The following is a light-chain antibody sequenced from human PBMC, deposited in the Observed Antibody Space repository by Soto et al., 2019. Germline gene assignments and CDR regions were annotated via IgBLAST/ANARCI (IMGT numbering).Light chain of an antibody. J-gene: IGKJ1*01. Sequence: DIHLTHSPSFLSASVGDEVTITCRASQGISSYLAWYQQKPGKAPKILIYKESTLKSGVPSRFSGSGSGTEFNLTISSLQPDDFATYYCQHYNSYSEACGQGTKVDIK. CDR2: KES. V-gene: IGKV1-9*01. CDR1: QGISSY. CDR3: QHYNSYSEA.